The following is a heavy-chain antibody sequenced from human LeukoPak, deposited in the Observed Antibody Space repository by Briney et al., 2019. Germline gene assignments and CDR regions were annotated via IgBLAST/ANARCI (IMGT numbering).Heavy chain of an antibody. D-gene: IGHD3-9*01. CDR2: LKQDGSQR. CDR3: AQWEYDILTGYYWFDY. J-gene: IGHJ5*01. CDR1: GFTLSREW. V-gene: IGHV3-7*02. Sequence: VGSLRLSCAASGFTLSREWMSCVRQAAGKGLEVGANLKQDGSQRYYVNSVKGRVAISRDNANNSLSLQMNSLMSAHTGVLYFAQWEYDILTGYYWFDYWGQGTLVTVSS.